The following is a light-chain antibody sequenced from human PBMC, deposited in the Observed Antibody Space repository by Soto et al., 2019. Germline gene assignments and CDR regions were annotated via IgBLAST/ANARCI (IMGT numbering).Light chain of an antibody. Sequence: PGEIATLSCWASQSVSNNYLAWYQQKPGQAPRLLIYGASTRATGIPDRFSGSGSGTDFTLTISRLEPEDFAVYYCQQYGSSGTFGQGTKVDI. V-gene: IGKV3-20*01. CDR1: QSVSNNY. CDR3: QQYGSSGT. J-gene: IGKJ1*01. CDR2: GAS.